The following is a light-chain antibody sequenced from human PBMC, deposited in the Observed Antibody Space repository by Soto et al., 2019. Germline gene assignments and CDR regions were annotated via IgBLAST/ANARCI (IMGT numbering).Light chain of an antibody. V-gene: IGKV3-11*01. CDR1: ESVRHY. CDR2: DAS. J-gene: IGKJ2*01. Sequence: EIVLTQSPATLSLSPGERATLSCRASESVRHYVAWYQQKPAQAPRLLIYDASNRATGIPARLSGSGSGTDYTLTISSLEAEDFAVCCCQHRDNWSYLFGQGTKVEIK. CDR3: QHRDNWSYL.